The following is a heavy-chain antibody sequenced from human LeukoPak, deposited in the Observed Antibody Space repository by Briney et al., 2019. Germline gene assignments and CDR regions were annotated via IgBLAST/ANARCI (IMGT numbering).Heavy chain of an antibody. CDR3: ARVVDDYDSGGFSWFDY. CDR2: IWYDGSNK. D-gene: IGHD3-22*01. J-gene: IGHJ4*02. Sequence: GGSLRLSCAASGFTFSSYGMHWVRQAPDKGLEWAAVIWYDGSNKYYADSVKGRFTISRDNSKNTLYLQMNSLRAEDTAVYYCARVVDDYDSGGFSWFDYWGQGTLVTVSS. CDR1: GFTFSSYG. V-gene: IGHV3-33*01.